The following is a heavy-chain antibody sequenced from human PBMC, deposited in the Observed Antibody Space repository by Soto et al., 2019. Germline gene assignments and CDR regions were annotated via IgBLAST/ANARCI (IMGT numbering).Heavy chain of an antibody. Sequence: QVQLVQSGAEVKKAGSSVKVSCQVSGGTFSSYAISWVRQAPGQGLEWMGGIIPLFGTTNYAEKFQGRGTITADETTSTAYMQLSGLRSEDTAVYYCARGVWDCSGGSCSGWYDPWGQGTLVIVSS. CDR1: GGTFSSYA. V-gene: IGHV1-69*01. D-gene: IGHD2-15*01. CDR2: IIPLFGTT. CDR3: ARGVWDCSGGSCSGWYDP. J-gene: IGHJ5*02.